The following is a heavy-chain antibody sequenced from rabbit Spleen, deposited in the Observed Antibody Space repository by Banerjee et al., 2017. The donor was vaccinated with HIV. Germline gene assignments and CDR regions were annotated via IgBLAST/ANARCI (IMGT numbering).Heavy chain of an antibody. CDR3: ARDGAGGSYFAL. CDR1: GFDFSSNV. J-gene: IGHJ4*01. CDR2: LRISTYNT. D-gene: IGHD8-1*01. V-gene: IGHV1S40*01. Sequence: QSLEESGGDLVKPGASLTLTCKASGFDFSSNVMCWVRQAPGKGLEWIVCLRISTYNTAYASWAKGRFTISRTSSTTVTLQVTSLTAADTATYFCARDGAGGSYFALWGQGTLVTVS.